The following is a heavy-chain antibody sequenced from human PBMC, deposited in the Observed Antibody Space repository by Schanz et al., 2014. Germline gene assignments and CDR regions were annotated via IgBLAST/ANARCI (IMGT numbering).Heavy chain of an antibody. CDR2: MIGSGSSV. J-gene: IGHJ6*03. CDR3: ARDAVALDPEYFMAV. CDR1: GFTFSIYG. Sequence: EVQLLESGGGLVQPGGSLRLSCAASGFTFSIYGMSWVRQAPGKGLEWVSRMIGSGSSVFYADSVKGRFTISRDNSMNTLHLQMDGLRVEDTAVYYCARDAVALDPEYFMAVWGKGTPVTVSS. D-gene: IGHD2-15*01. V-gene: IGHV3-23*01.